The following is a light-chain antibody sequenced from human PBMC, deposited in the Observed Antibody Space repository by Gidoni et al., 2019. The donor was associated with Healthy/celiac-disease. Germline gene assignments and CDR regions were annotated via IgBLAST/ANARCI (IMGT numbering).Light chain of an antibody. Sequence: DIKMTQSPSSLSASVGDRVTITCRASQGIRNDLGWYQQIPGKAPKRLIYAASSLERGVPSRFSGSGFGTDFTLTISSLQPEDFATYYCLQYNTYPPYTFGQGTKLEIK. CDR1: QGIRND. J-gene: IGKJ2*01. CDR2: AAS. CDR3: LQYNTYPPYT. V-gene: IGKV1-17*01.